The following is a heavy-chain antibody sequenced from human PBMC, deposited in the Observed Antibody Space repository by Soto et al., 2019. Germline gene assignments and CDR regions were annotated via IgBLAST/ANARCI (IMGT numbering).Heavy chain of an antibody. Sequence: GGSLRLSCAASRFTFSTYEMNWVRQAPGKGLEWASYISSSGYTVYYADSVKGRFTISRDNTRNSLYLQMNSLRDEDTALYYCARYCSTTLCNGVATRTFDYWGQGTLVTVSS. CDR3: ARYCSTTLCNGVATRTFDY. CDR2: ISSSGYTV. CDR1: RFTFSTYE. J-gene: IGHJ4*02. V-gene: IGHV3-48*03. D-gene: IGHD2-2*01.